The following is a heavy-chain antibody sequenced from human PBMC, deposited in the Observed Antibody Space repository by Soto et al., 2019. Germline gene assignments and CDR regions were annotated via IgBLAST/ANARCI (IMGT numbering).Heavy chain of an antibody. CDR1: GYTFTSYG. D-gene: IGHD6-13*01. J-gene: IGHJ6*02. CDR3: ARGPHSRSHLGRDYYYGMDV. Sequence: SVKVSCKASGYTFTSYGISWVRQAPGQGLEWMGWISAYNGNTNYAQKLQGRVTMTTDTSTSTAYMELRSLRSDDTAVCYCARGPHSRSHLGRDYYYGMDVWGQGTTVTVSS. V-gene: IGHV1-18*04. CDR2: ISAYNGNT.